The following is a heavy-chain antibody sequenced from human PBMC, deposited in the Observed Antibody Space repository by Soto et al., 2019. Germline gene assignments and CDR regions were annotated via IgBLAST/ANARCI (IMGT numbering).Heavy chain of an antibody. Sequence: GGSLSLSCAASGFTFSSDSMNWVRQAPGKGLEWVSSISSSSSYIYYADSVKGRFTISRDNAKNSLYLQMNSLRAEDTAVYYCARDSNNYYYGMDVWGQGTTVTVSS. CDR3: ARDSNNYYYGMDV. CDR1: GFTFSSDS. CDR2: ISSSSSYI. V-gene: IGHV3-21*01. J-gene: IGHJ6*02.